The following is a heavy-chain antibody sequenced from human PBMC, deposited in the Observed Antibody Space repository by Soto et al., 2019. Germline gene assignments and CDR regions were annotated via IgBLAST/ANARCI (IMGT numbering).Heavy chain of an antibody. CDR1: GYTFTTYY. J-gene: IGHJ4*02. CDR2: INPTSGST. CDR3: ARGAEPSYNYGYIALYHDY. V-gene: IGHV1-46*01. Sequence: ASVKVSCKASGYTFTTYYILWVRQAPGQGLEWMGIINPTSGSTSYAQKFQGRVTVTSDTSTSTVYMELSSLRSEDTAVYYCARGAEPSYNYGYIALYHDYWGQGTLVTVSS. D-gene: IGHD5-18*01.